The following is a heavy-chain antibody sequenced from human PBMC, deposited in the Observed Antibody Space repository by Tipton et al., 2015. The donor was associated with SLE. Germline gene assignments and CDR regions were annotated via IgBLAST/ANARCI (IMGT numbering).Heavy chain of an antibody. V-gene: IGHV3-30*04. CDR3: ARNRDREYSSPHDAFDI. Sequence: SLRLSCAASGFTFSSYAMHWVRQAPGKGLEWVAVISYDGSNKYYADSVKGRFTISRDNAKNSLYLQMNSLRAEDTAVYYCARNRDREYSSPHDAFDIWGQGTMVTVSS. CDR2: ISYDGSNK. CDR1: GFTFSSYA. J-gene: IGHJ3*02. D-gene: IGHD6-6*01.